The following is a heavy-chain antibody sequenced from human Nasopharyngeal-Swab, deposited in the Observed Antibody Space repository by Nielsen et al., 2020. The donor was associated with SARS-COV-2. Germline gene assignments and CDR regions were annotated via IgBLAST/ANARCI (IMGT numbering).Heavy chain of an antibody. V-gene: IGHV1-69*10. D-gene: IGHD4-23*01. Sequence: SVKVSCKASGGTFSSSAISWVRQAPGQGLEWMGRIIPILGIANYAQKFQGRVTITADKSTSTAYMELSSLRSEDTAVSYCARGDTWVTVVTRRAFDIWGQGTMVTVSS. CDR3: ARGDTWVTVVTRRAFDI. CDR2: IIPILGIA. J-gene: IGHJ3*02. CDR1: GGTFSSSA.